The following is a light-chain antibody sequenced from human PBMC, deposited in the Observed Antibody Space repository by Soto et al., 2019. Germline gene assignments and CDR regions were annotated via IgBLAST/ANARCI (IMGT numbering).Light chain of an antibody. CDR3: CSYTGRTTSYI. Sequence: QSVMTQPAFVSGSPGQSITISCTGTSSDIGSYHLVSLYQQHPANAPKLMIYQGSNRPSAVSNRFSASESGNTASLTISGLQAEEEADYNCCSYTGRTTSYIYGPGIQVTV. CDR2: QGS. J-gene: IGLJ1*01. V-gene: IGLV2-23*01. CDR1: SSDIGSYHL.